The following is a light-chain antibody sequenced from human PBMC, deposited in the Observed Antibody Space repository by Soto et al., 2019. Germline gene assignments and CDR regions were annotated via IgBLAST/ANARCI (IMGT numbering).Light chain of an antibody. Sequence: EIVLTQSPATLSLSPGEGATLSCSASQSVGRYLAWYQQKPGQAPRLLIYDASKRATGIAARFSGSGSGTDFPLTISSREPQDFAVYYCQQRSDWPSTFGGGTKMQIK. CDR3: QQRSDWPST. CDR2: DAS. CDR1: QSVGRY. V-gene: IGKV3-11*01. J-gene: IGKJ4*01.